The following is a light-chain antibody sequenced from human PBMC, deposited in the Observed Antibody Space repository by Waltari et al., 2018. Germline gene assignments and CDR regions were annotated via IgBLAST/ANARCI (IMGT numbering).Light chain of an antibody. CDR1: HSNIGAGYD. CDR2: GNS. J-gene: IGLJ3*02. Sequence: QSVLTQPPSVSGAPGQRVTISSTGRHSNIGAGYDVHWYQHLPGKVPKLLIYGNSARPSGVPLRVSGSKSGTSAYLAITGLQAEDEATYYCQSYDSLSGSMFGGGTKLTVL. V-gene: IGLV1-40*01. CDR3: QSYDSLSGSM.